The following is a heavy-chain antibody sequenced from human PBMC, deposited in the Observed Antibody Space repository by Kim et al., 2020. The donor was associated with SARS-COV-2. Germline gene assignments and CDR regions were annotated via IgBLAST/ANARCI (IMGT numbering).Heavy chain of an antibody. D-gene: IGHD6-13*01. J-gene: IGHJ6*02. CDR3: VKEDYPYSSSWYSYYYYGMDV. V-gene: IGHV3-64D*09. CDR1: GFTFSSYA. CDR2: ISSNGGST. Sequence: GGSLRLSCSASGFTFSSYAMHWVRQAPGKGLEYVSAISSNGGSTYYADSVKGRFTISRDNSKNTLYLQMSSLRAEDTAVYYCVKEDYPYSSSWYSYYYYGMDVWGQGTTVTVSS.